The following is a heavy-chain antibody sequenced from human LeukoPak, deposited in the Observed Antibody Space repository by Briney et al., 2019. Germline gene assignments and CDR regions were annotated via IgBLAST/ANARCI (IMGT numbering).Heavy chain of an antibody. CDR1: GYTFTSYY. CDR2: INPSGGST. CDR3: ASSPRDDILTGFLSP. J-gene: IGHJ5*02. Sequence: GASVKVSCKASGYTFTSYYMHWVRQAPGLGLEWMGIINPSGGSTSYAQKFQGRVTMTRDTSTSTVYMELSSLRSEDTAVYYCASSPRDDILTGFLSPWGQGTLVTVSS. V-gene: IGHV1-46*01. D-gene: IGHD3-9*01.